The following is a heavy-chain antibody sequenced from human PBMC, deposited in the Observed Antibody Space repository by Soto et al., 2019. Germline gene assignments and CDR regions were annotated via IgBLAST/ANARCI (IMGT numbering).Heavy chain of an antibody. J-gene: IGHJ6*02. CDR3: AREETNGMDV. CDR1: GGSISSGGYY. CDR2: IYYSGST. Sequence: SETLSLTCTVSGGSISSGGYYWSWIRQHPGKGLEWIGYIYYSGSTYYNPSLKSRVTISVDTSKNQFSLKLSSVTAADTAVYYCAREETNGMDVWGQGTTVTVSS. V-gene: IGHV4-31*03.